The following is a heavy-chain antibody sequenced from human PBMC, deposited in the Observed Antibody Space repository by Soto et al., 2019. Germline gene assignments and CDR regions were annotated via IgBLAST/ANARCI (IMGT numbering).Heavy chain of an antibody. V-gene: IGHV1-18*01. CDR3: AEMGNYGDYSWFDP. J-gene: IGHJ5*02. CDR1: GYTFTSYG. D-gene: IGHD4-17*01. CDR2: ISAYNGNT. Sequence: VASVKVSCKASGYTFTSYGISWVRQAPGQGLEWMGWISAYNGNTNYAQKLQGRVTMTTDTSTSTAYMELRSLRSDDTAVYYCAEMGNYGDYSWFDPWGQGTLVTVSS.